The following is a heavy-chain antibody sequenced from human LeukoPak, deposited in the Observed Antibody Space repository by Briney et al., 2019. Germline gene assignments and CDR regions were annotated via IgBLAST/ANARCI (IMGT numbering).Heavy chain of an antibody. J-gene: IGHJ6*02. CDR3: ARQNPHYGYYGLDV. CDR2: IYISGSA. CDR1: GGSISSYY. V-gene: IGHV4-4*07. Sequence: TSSETLSLTCTVSGGSISSYYWSWIRQPAGKGLEWIGRIYISGSANYNPSLKSRVTMSVDTSKTQFSLNLSSVTAADTAVYYCARQNPHYGYYGLDVWGQGTTVTVSS.